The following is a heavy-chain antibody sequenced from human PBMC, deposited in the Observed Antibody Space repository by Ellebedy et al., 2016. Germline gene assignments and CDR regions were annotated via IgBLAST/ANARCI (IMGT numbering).Heavy chain of an antibody. J-gene: IGHJ5*02. CDR2: ITWNSGSI. CDR1: GFTFDDYA. Sequence: SLKISCAASGFTFDDYAMHWVRQAPGKGLEWVSGITWNSGSIGYADSVKGRFTISRDNAKNSLYLQMNSLRAEDTALYYCAKADIGSFVKHVSWFDPWGQGTLVTVSS. D-gene: IGHD1-26*01. V-gene: IGHV3-9*01. CDR3: AKADIGSFVKHVSWFDP.